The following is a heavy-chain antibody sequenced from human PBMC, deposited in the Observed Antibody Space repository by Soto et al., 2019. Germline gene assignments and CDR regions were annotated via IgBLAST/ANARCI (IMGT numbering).Heavy chain of an antibody. V-gene: IGHV3-33*01. CDR1: GFTFSSYG. CDR3: ARDQTQGAAVDRSGYFDL. CDR2: IWYDGSNK. J-gene: IGHJ2*01. D-gene: IGHD6-19*01. Sequence: QVQLVESGGGVVQPGRSLRLSCAASGFTFSSYGMQWVRQSPGKGLEGVAVIWYDGSNKYYADSVKGRFTIPRDNSKNTLYLPMNSLRAEDTAVYYCARDQTQGAAVDRSGYFDLWGLVNLVTVSS.